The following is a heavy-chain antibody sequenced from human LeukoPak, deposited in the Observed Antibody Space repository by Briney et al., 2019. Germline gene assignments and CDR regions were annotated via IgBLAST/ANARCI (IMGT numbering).Heavy chain of an antibody. J-gene: IGHJ4*02. CDR1: GFTVSSNY. CDR2: IYSGGST. Sequence: GGSLRLSCAASGFTVSSNYMSWVRQAPGKGLEWVSVIYSGGSTYYADSVKGRFTISRDNSKNTLYLQMNSLRAEDTAVYYCAREVVSGSYPYYFDYRGQGTLVTVSS. CDR3: AREVVSGSYPYYFDY. V-gene: IGHV3-66*02. D-gene: IGHD1-26*01.